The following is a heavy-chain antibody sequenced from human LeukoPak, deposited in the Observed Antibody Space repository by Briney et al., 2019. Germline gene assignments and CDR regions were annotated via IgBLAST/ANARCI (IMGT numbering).Heavy chain of an antibody. CDR1: GGSISSSGYY. D-gene: IGHD1-1*01. J-gene: IGHJ4*02. V-gene: IGHV4-39*07. Sequence: PSETLSLTCTVSGGSISSSGYYWGWIRQPPGKGLEWIGEINHSGSTNYNPSLKSRVTISVDTSKNQFSLKLSSVTAADTAVYYCARATGPVRRSRNDYWGQGTLVTVSS. CDR2: INHSGST. CDR3: ARATGPVRRSRNDY.